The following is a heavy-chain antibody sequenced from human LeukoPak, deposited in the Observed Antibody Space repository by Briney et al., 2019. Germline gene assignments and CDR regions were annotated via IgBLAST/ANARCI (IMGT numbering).Heavy chain of an antibody. D-gene: IGHD6-19*01. J-gene: IGHJ5*02. CDR3: ARDLVTVAGRWFDP. CDR2: ISSSGSTR. Sequence: GGSLRLSCAASGFTFSSYEMNWVRQAPVKGLEWVSYISSSGSTRYYADSVKGRFTISRDNAKNSLYLQMNSLRAEDTAIYYCARDLVTVAGRWFDPWGQGTLVTVSS. V-gene: IGHV3-48*03. CDR1: GFTFSSYE.